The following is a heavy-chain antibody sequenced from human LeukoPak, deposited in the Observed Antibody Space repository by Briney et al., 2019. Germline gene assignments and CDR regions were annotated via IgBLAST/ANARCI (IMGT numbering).Heavy chain of an antibody. D-gene: IGHD2-2*01. J-gene: IGHJ4*02. CDR3: AKVSGWKYQLPTVDY. V-gene: IGHV3-23*01. CDR1: GFTFSSYA. Sequence: GGSLRLSCAASGFTFSSYAMSWVRQAPGKGLEWVSAISGSGGSTYYAGSVKGRFTISRDNSKNTLYLQMNSLRAEDTAVYYCAKVSGWKYQLPTVDYWGQGTLVTVSS. CDR2: ISGSGGST.